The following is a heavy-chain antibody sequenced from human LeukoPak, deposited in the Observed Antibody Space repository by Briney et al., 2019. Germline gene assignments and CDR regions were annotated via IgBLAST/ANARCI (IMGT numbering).Heavy chain of an antibody. CDR2: IYYTGST. J-gene: IGHJ4*02. V-gene: IGHV4-59*01. CDR3: ARRGKYYYGSGSYWAHGNYYFDY. Sequence: PSETLSLTCTVSGGSFSTYYWSWIRQSPEKGLEWIGYIYYTGSTNYNPSLRSRVTISVDTSKNQFSLKVTSVTAADTAVYYCARRGKYYYGSGSYWAHGNYYFDYWGQGTLVTVSS. D-gene: IGHD3-10*01. CDR1: GGSFSTYY.